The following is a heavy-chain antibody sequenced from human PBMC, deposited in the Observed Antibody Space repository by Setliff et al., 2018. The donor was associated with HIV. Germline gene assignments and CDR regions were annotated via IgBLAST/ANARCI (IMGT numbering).Heavy chain of an antibody. V-gene: IGHV3-73*01. CDR1: GFSFSASA. Sequence: GSLRLSCAASGFSFSASALHWVRQSSGKGLEWVGRIRSKTNNYATEYTASAKGRFIMPRDDSKNTAYLQMNSLKTEDTAVYYCARRVGVRPPFYYYHMDVWGKGTTVTVSS. CDR2: IRSKTNNYAT. D-gene: IGHD1-26*01. J-gene: IGHJ6*03. CDR3: ARRVGVRPPFYYYHMDV.